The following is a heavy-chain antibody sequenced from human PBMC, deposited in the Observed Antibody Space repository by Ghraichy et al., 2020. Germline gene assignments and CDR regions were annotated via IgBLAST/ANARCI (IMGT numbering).Heavy chain of an antibody. D-gene: IGHD1-26*01. CDR1: GGSISSYY. CDR3: ARRMVGATTPPESAFDI. Sequence: SETLSLTCTVSGGSISSYYWSWIRQPPGKGLEWIGYIYYSGSTNYNPSLKSRVTISVDTSKNQFSLKLSSVTAADTAVYYCARRMVGATTPPESAFDIWGQGTMVTVSS. J-gene: IGHJ3*02. CDR2: IYYSGST. V-gene: IGHV4-59*01.